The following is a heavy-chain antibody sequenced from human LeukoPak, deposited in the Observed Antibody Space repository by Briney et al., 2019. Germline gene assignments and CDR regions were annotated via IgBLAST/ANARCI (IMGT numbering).Heavy chain of an antibody. D-gene: IGHD4-23*01. V-gene: IGHV3-7*03. CDR3: SRDSSTVVTHIDY. J-gene: IGHJ4*02. CDR1: GFTFSNFW. Sequence: GGSLRLSCAASGFTFSNFWMTWVRQAPGKGLEWVATINPDGSGKYYMDSVWGRFTISRDNAKNSLYLQMDSLGAEDSALYYCSRDSSTVVTHIDYWGQGTLVTVSS. CDR2: INPDGSGK.